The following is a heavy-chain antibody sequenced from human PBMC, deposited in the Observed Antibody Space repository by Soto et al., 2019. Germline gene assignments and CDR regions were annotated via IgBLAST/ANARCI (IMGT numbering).Heavy chain of an antibody. CDR1: GGTFSNYA. V-gene: IGHV1-69*15. D-gene: IGHD5-12*01. Sequence: QVQLVQSGAEVKKPGSSVKVSCKASGGTFSNYAITWVRQAPGQGLEWLGRIIPIFGSANYAQKFQGRVTLTAXXXTXXAYMELSSLRSDDTAVYYCAKDGGKDGYFGNWFDPWGQGTLVTGSS. CDR3: AKDGGKDGYFGNWFDP. J-gene: IGHJ5*02. CDR2: IIPIFGSA.